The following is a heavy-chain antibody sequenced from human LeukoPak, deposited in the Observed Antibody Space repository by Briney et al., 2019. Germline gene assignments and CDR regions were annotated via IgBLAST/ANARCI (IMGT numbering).Heavy chain of an antibody. CDR2: ISGSGGSI. J-gene: IGHJ4*02. CDR3: AKGPSGYYGTFDY. D-gene: IGHD3-22*01. V-gene: IGHV3-23*01. Sequence: PGGSLRLSCAASGFTFKNYAMSWVRQAPGKGLEWVSAISGSGGSIYNADSVKGRFSISRDNSKNTLYLQMNSLRAEDTAVYYCAKGPSGYYGTFDYWGQGTLVTVSS. CDR1: GFTFKNYA.